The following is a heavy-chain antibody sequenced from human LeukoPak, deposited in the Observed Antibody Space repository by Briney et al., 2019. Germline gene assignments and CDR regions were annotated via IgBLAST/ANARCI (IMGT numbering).Heavy chain of an antibody. CDR1: GFTFSDYY. D-gene: IGHD3-16*01. V-gene: IGHV3-53*01. CDR3: ARGPGGTWGAWYFDY. J-gene: IGHJ4*02. CDR2: IYSGGST. Sequence: GGSLRLSCAASGFTFSDYYMTWGRQAPGQGLKWVSVIYSGGSTYYADSVKGRFTLSRDNSKNTLYLQMNSLKAEDTAVYYCARGPGGTWGAWYFDYWGQGTLVTVSS.